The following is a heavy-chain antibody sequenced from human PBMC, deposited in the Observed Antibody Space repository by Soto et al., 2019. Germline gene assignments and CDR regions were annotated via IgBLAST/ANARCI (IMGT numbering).Heavy chain of an antibody. V-gene: IGHV1-46*01. CDR3: ARDGGEGIVVVVAASYGMDV. CDR2: INPSGGST. CDR1: GYTFTSYY. Sequence: GASVNVSCKASGYTFTSYYMHWVRQAPVQGLEWMGIINPSGGSTSYAQKFQGRVTMTRDTSTSTVYMELSSLRSEDTAVYYCARDGGEGIVVVVAASYGMDVWGQGTTVTVSS. D-gene: IGHD2-15*01. J-gene: IGHJ6*02.